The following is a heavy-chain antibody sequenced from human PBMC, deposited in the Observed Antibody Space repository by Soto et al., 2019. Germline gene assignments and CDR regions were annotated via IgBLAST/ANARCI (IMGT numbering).Heavy chain of an antibody. J-gene: IGHJ5*02. CDR3: VRPGGDGNKRYNWFDP. Sequence: VSCKASGYTFTGHYIHWVRKAPGQGLEWMGWINPKSGGTDYAQKFQGRVTATSDTSLSTVYMELRRLKSDDTAVYYCVRPGGDGNKRYNWFDPWDPGTLVTVSS. V-gene: IGHV1-2*02. D-gene: IGHD2-21*01. CDR1: GYTFTGHY. CDR2: INPKSGGT.